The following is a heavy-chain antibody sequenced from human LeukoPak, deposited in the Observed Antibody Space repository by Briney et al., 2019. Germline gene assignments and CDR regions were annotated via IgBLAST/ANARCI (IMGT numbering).Heavy chain of an antibody. CDR1: GFTFSSYW. J-gene: IGHJ4*02. CDR3: ARSPRGETYYDFWSGYYLKGGYFDY. CDR2: IKQDGSEK. Sequence: PGGSLRLSCAASGFTFSSYWMSWVRQAPGKVLEWVANIKQDGSEKYYVDSVKGRFTISRDNAKNSLYLQMNSLRAEDTAVYYCARSPRGETYYDFWSGYYLKGGYFDYWGQGTLVTVSS. D-gene: IGHD3-3*01. V-gene: IGHV3-7*01.